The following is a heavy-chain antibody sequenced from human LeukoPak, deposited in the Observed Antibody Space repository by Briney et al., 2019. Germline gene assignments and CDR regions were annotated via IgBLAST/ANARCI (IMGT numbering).Heavy chain of an antibody. Sequence: GGSLRLSCAASGFPFSSHAMTWVRQAPGKGLEWVSAIGATGGDLYYADSVKGRFTISRDNSKNTLYLQIHSLRAEDRAIYYCAKYLAAGKFYFDYWGQGTLVTVSS. CDR2: IGATGGDL. D-gene: IGHD6-13*01. CDR1: GFPFSSHA. J-gene: IGHJ4*02. V-gene: IGHV3-23*01. CDR3: AKYLAAGKFYFDY.